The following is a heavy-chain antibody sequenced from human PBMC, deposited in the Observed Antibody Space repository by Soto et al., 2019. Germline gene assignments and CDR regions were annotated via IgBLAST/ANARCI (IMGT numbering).Heavy chain of an antibody. D-gene: IGHD6-13*01. CDR1: GFTFTSSA. Sequence: QMQLVQSGPEVKKPGTSVKVSCKASGFTFTSSAVQWVRQARGQRLEWIGWIVVGSGNTNYEQKFQQRVTITRDMSTSTAYMELSSLRSEDTALYYCAVLIATAGRWGQGTLVTVSS. J-gene: IGHJ4*02. V-gene: IGHV1-58*01. CDR3: AVLIATAGR. CDR2: IVVGSGNT.